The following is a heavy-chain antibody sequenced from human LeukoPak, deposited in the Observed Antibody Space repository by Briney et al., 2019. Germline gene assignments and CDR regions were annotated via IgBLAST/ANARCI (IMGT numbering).Heavy chain of an antibody. D-gene: IGHD6-13*01. CDR2: IYYSGST. J-gene: IGHJ4*02. CDR3: ARHKGAAGTFDY. CDR1: GGSISSYY. V-gene: IGHV4-59*01. Sequence: SETLSLTCTVSGGSISSYYWSWIRQPPGKGLEWIGYIYYSGSTNYNPSLKSRVTISVDTSKNQFSLKLSSVTAADTAVYYCARHKGAAGTFDYWGQGTLVTVSS.